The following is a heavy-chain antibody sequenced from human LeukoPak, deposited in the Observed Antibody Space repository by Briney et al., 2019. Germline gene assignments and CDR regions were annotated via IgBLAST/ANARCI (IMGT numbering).Heavy chain of an antibody. CDR2: INPHSGNT. J-gene: IGHJ4*02. CDR3: ARQGRLREFDY. CDR1: GYTFTAYY. V-gene: IGHV1-2*02. D-gene: IGHD5-12*01. Sequence: ASVKVSCKASGYTFTAYYMSWVRQAPGQGLVWMGWINPHSGNTKYAQKFQGRVTMTRDTSISTAYMELIRPRSNDTAVYYCARQGRLREFDYWGQGTLVTVSS.